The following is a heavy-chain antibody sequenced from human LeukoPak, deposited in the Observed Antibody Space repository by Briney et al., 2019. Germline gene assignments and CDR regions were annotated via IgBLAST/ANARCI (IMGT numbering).Heavy chain of an antibody. CDR1: GFNVRSKY. CDR3: ARVSFGPASEWFDP. V-gene: IGHV3-53*01. Sequence: PGGSLRRSCAASGFNVRSKYMSWVRQAPGKGLECVSVFYSGGTTAYADSVKGRFTVSIDNSNNTLYLQMNSLRAEDTAVYYCARVSFGPASEWFDPWGQGTLVTVSS. J-gene: IGHJ5*02. D-gene: IGHD3/OR15-3a*01. CDR2: FYSGGTT.